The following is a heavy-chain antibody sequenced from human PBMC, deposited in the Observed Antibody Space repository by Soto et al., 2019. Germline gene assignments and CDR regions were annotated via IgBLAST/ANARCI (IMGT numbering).Heavy chain of an antibody. J-gene: IGHJ4*02. CDR1: GGSISSGDYY. CDR2: IYYSGST. Sequence: PSETLSLTCTVSGGSISSGDYYWAWVRQSPGKGLEWIGDIYYSGSTYYNPSLTSRATISRDTSKNQFSLNLNSMTAADTAVYYCARGSWLYYYGSGSPAPIDYWGQGTLVTVSS. CDR3: ARGSWLYYYGSGSPAPIDY. V-gene: IGHV4-39*01. D-gene: IGHD3-10*01.